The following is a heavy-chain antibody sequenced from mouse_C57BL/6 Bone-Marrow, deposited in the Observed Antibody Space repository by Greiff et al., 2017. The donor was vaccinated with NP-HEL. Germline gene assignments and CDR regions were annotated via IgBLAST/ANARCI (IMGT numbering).Heavy chain of an antibody. D-gene: IGHD3-1*01. CDR2: IYPGDGDT. CDR3: ARRAISAY. J-gene: IGHJ3*01. CDR1: GYAFSSSW. V-gene: IGHV1-82*01. Sequence: QVQLQQSGPELVKPGASVKISCKASGYAFSSSWMNWVKQRPGKGLEWIGRIYPGDGDTNYNGKFKGKATLTADKSSSTAYMQLSSLTSEDSAVYFCARRAISAYWGQGTLVTVSA.